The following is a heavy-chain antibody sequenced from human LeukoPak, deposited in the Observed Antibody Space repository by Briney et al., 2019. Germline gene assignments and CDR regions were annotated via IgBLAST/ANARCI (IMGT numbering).Heavy chain of an antibody. J-gene: IGHJ4*02. CDR2: IYHSGST. V-gene: IGHV4-38-2*01. Sequence: PSETLFLTCAVSGYSISSGYYWGWIRQPPGKGLEWIGSIYHSGSTYYNPSLKSRVTISVDTSKNQFSLKLSSVTAADTAVYYCARSSGGNSGALDYWGQGTLVTVSS. CDR1: GYSISSGYY. D-gene: IGHD4-23*01. CDR3: ARSSGGNSGALDY.